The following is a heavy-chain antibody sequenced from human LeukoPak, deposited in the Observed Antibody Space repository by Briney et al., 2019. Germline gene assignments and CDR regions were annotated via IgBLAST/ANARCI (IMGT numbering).Heavy chain of an antibody. V-gene: IGHV3-66*01. J-gene: IGHJ5*02. Sequence: GGSLRLSCAASGFTVSSNYMTWVRQAPGKGLEWVSVIYSGGSTYYADSLKGRFTISRDNSKNTVYLQMNSLRVEDTAVCHCANFPGGSSWGPGTLVTVSS. D-gene: IGHD3-10*01. CDR3: ANFPGGSS. CDR1: GFTVSSNY. CDR2: IYSGGST.